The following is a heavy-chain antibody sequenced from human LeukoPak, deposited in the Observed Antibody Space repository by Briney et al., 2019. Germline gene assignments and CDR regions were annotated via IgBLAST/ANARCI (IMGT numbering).Heavy chain of an antibody. CDR3: ARDFFGGGGSFQI. CDR1: GGTFSSYG. Sequence: ASVKVSCKASGGTFSSYGISWVRQAPGQGLEWMGWISAYNGNTNYAQKLQGRVTMTTDTSTSTAYMELRSLRSDDTAVYYRARDFFGGGGSFQIWGQGTMVTVSS. V-gene: IGHV1-18*01. J-gene: IGHJ3*02. D-gene: IGHD1-26*01. CDR2: ISAYNGNT.